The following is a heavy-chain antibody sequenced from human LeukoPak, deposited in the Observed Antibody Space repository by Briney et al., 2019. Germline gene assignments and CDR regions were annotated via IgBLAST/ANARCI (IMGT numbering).Heavy chain of an antibody. V-gene: IGHV3-21*01. J-gene: IGHJ4*02. CDR2: MSSSSSYI. CDR3: ARAGITVPGNDY. Sequence: NPGGSLRLSCAASGFTVSSNYMNWVRQAPGKGLEWVSSMSSSSSYIYYADSVKGRFTISRDNAKNSLYLQMNSLRAEDTAVYYCARAGITVPGNDYWGQGTLITVSS. CDR1: GFTVSSNY. D-gene: IGHD6-19*01.